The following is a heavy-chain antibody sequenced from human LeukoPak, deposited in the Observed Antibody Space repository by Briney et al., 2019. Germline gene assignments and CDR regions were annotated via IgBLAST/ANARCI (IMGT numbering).Heavy chain of an antibody. CDR1: GFTFSTYG. CDR2: IKHDGSET. V-gene: IGHV3-7*05. CDR3: ASVQGRL. Sequence: GGSLRLSCAASGFTFSTYGMHWVRQARGKGLEWVANIKHDGSETNYVDSVKGRFSISRDNAKNSLHLQMNSLRAEDTAVYYCASVQGRLWGQGTLVTVSS. J-gene: IGHJ4*02.